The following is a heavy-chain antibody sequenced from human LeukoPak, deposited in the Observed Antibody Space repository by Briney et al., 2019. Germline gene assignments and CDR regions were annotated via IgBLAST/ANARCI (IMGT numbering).Heavy chain of an antibody. J-gene: IGHJ4*02. CDR2: ISGSGGST. CDR3: AKDLGGGYYDSSGYYSGSFDY. V-gene: IGHV3-23*01. D-gene: IGHD3-22*01. Sequence: GGSLRLSCAASGFTFSSYAMSWVRQAPGKGLEWVSAISGSGGSTYYADSVKSRFTISRDNSKNTLYLQMNSLRAEDTAVYYCAKDLGGGYYDSSGYYSGSFDYWGQGTLVTVSS. CDR1: GFTFSSYA.